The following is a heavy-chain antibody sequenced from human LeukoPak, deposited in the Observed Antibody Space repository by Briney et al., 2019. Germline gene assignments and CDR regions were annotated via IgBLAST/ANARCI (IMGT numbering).Heavy chain of an antibody. D-gene: IGHD6-6*01. CDR1: GYTFTGYY. CDR2: INPNSGGT. Sequence: ASVKVSCKASGYTFTGYYMHWVRQAPGQGLEWMGRINPNSGGTSYAQKFQGRVTMTRDTSISTAYMELSRLRSDDTAVYYCARDLGGIAARLEEDYWGQGTLVTVSS. J-gene: IGHJ4*02. V-gene: IGHV1-2*06. CDR3: ARDLGGIAARLEEDY.